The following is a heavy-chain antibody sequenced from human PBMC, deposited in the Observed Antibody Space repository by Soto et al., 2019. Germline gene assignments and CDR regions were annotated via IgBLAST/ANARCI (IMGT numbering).Heavy chain of an antibody. V-gene: IGHV4-59*01. J-gene: IGHJ6*02. Sequence: PSETLSLTCTVSGGSISSYYWSWIRQPPGKGLEWIGYIYYSGSTNYNPSLKSRVTISVDTSKNQFSLKLSSVTAADTAVYYCARQSGSGRSYYYCGMDVWGQGTTVTVSS. D-gene: IGHD3-10*01. CDR3: ARQSGSGRSYYYCGMDV. CDR1: GGSISSYY. CDR2: IYYSGST.